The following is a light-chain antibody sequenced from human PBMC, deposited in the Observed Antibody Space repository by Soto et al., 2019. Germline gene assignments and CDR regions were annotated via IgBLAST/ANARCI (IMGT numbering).Light chain of an antibody. J-gene: IGLJ2*01. Sequence: QSALTQPASVSGSHGQSITISCTGTSSDVGGYKYVSWYQQHPGKVPKLMIYEVSNPHSGVSNRFSGSKSGNTASLSSSGLPAKDAAEYCCSSYTRSPTRKLLFGRGTKLTVL. V-gene: IGLV2-14*01. CDR1: SSDVGGYKY. CDR2: EVS. CDR3: SSYTRSPTRKLL.